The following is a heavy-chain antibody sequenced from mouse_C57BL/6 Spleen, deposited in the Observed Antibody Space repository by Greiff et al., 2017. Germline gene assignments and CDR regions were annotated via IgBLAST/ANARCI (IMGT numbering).Heavy chain of an antibody. D-gene: IGHD2-4*01. J-gene: IGHJ3*01. CDR2: IYPGDGDT. CDR3: AREGYDYHQAWFAY. CDR1: GYAFSSSW. V-gene: IGHV1-82*01. Sequence: QVQLKESGPELVKPGASVKISCKASGYAFSSSWMNWVKQRPGKGLEWIGRIYPGDGDTNYNGKFKGKATLTADKSSSTAYMQLSSLTSEDWAVYFCAREGYDYHQAWFAYGGQGTLVTVSA.